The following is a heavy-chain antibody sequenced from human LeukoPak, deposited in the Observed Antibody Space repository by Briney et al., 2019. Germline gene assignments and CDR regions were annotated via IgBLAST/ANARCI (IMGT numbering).Heavy chain of an antibody. CDR2: IYNSGTT. CDR3: ARHFGYTQDYFDF. V-gene: IGHV4-59*08. CDR1: GGSISGYY. D-gene: IGHD1-1*01. J-gene: IGHJ4*02. Sequence: SETLSLTCTVSGGSISGYYWTWIRQPPGKGLKWVANIYNSGTTNYNPSLQSRLTISVDTSKNQVSLKLSSVTAADTAIYYCARHFGYTQDYFDFWGQGTLVTVSS.